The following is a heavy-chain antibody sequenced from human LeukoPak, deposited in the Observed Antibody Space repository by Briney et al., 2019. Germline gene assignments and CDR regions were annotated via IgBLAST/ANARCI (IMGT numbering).Heavy chain of an antibody. CDR2: IFHSGST. CDR1: GGSISSSGYY. V-gene: IGHV4-30-2*01. CDR3: ARTRLPSILGSMGIDY. D-gene: IGHD1-26*01. J-gene: IGHJ4*02. Sequence: PSQTLSLTCTVSGGSISSSGYYWSWIRQPPGKGLEWVGYIFHSGSTYYKPSLRSRVTISVDKSKNQFSLKLRSVTAADTAVYYCARTRLPSILGSMGIDYWGQGSLVIVSS.